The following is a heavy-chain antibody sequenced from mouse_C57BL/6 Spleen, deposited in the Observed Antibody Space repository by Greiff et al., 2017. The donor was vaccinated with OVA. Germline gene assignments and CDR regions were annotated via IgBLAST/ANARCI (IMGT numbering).Heavy chain of an antibody. Sequence: LQESGAELVRPGASVTLSCKASGYTFTDYEMHWVKQTPVHGLEWIGAIDPETGGTAYNQKFKGKAILTADKSSSTAYMELRSLTSEDSAVYYCTRSPTTVGVFDVWGTGTTVTVSS. V-gene: IGHV1-15*01. J-gene: IGHJ1*03. CDR2: IDPETGGT. CDR1: GYTFTDYE. D-gene: IGHD1-1*01. CDR3: TRSPTTVGVFDV.